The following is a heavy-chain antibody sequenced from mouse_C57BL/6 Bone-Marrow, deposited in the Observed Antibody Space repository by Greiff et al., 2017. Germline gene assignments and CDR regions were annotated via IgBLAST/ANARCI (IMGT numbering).Heavy chain of an antibody. Sequence: VKVVESGPGLVAPSQSLSITCTVSGFSLTSYGVDWVRQPPGKGLAWLGVIWGGGSTNYNSALMSRLSISKDNSKSQVFLKMNSLQTDDTAMYYCAKTSITTVGGAMDYWGQGTSVTVSS. CDR3: AKTSITTVGGAMDY. V-gene: IGHV2-9*01. J-gene: IGHJ4*01. D-gene: IGHD1-1*01. CDR1: GFSLTSYG. CDR2: IWGGGST.